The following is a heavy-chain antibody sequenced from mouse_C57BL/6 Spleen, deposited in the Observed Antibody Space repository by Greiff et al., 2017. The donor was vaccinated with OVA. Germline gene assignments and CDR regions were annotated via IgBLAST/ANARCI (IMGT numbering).Heavy chain of an antibody. CDR3: ARNWDDWYFDV. J-gene: IGHJ1*03. V-gene: IGHV1-61*01. CDR1: GYTFTSYW. Sequence: VQLQQPGAELVRPGSSVKLSCKASGYTFTSYWMDWVKQRPGQGLEWIGNIYPSDSETHYNQKFKDKATLTVDKSSSTAYMQLSSLTSEDSAVYYCARNWDDWYFDVWGTGTTVTVSS. CDR2: IYPSDSET. D-gene: IGHD4-1*01.